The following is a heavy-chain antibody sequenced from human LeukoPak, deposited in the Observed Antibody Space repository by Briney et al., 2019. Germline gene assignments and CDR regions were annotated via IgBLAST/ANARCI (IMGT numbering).Heavy chain of an antibody. CDR2: ISAYNGNT. CDR3: ARDLGYCSGGSCGIYYFDY. J-gene: IGHJ4*02. V-gene: IGHV1-18*01. CDR1: GYTFTSYG. D-gene: IGHD2-15*01. Sequence: ASVKVSCKASGYTFTSYGISWVRQAPGQGLEWMGWISAYNGNTNYAQKLQGRVTMTTDTSTSTAYMELRSLRSDDTAVYYCARDLGYCSGGSCGIYYFDYWGQGTLVTVSS.